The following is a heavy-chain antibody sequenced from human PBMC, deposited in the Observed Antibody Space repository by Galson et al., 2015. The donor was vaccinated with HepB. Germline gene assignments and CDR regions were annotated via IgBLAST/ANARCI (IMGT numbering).Heavy chain of an antibody. CDR1: GFKFSDFA. Sequence: SLRLSCAVSGFKFSDFAMHWVRQAPGKGLEWVALISHDGEHQYYADSVRGRFTVSRDISKNTLFLHMNSLRPDDTATYYCARDPDESEGYCMTFEYWGQGTLVTASS. CDR3: ARDPDESEGYCMTFEY. J-gene: IGHJ4*02. CDR2: ISHDGEHQ. V-gene: IGHV3-30*04. D-gene: IGHD1-26*01.